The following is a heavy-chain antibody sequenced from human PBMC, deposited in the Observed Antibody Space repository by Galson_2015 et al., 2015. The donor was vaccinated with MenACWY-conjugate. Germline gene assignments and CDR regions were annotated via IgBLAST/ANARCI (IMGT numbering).Heavy chain of an antibody. Sequence: SLRLSCAVSGFTFSSYSMTWVRQAPGKGLEWVSYISISSSTIYYADSVKGRFTISRDNSKNTLYLQMNSLRAEDTAVYYCAKGGVEMATILFDYWGQGTLVTVSS. CDR1: GFTFSSYS. D-gene: IGHD5-24*01. V-gene: IGHV3-48*01. CDR3: AKGGVEMATILFDY. J-gene: IGHJ4*02. CDR2: ISISSSTI.